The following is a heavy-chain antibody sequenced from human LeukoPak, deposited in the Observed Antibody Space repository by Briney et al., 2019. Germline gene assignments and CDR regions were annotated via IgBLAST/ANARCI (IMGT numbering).Heavy chain of an antibody. J-gene: IGHJ4*02. CDR2: ISGSGGST. CDR1: VFTYNSYA. CDR3: AKDDYYDSSGYRGYFDY. V-gene: IGHV3-23*01. D-gene: IGHD3-22*01. Sequence: PGGSLRLSCAASVFTYNSYAMSWVRQAPGKGLEWVSAISGSGGSTYYADSVKGRLTISRDNSKNTLYLQMNSLRAEDTAVYYCAKDDYYDSSGYRGYFDYWGQGTLVTVSS.